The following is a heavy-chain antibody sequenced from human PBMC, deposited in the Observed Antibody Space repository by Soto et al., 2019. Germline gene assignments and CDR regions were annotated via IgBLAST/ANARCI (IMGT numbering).Heavy chain of an antibody. J-gene: IGHJ4*02. D-gene: IGHD3-10*01. Sequence: SETLSLTCTVSGGSISSYYWSWIRQPPGKGLEWIGYIYYSGSTNYNPSLKSRVTISVDTSKNQFSLKLSSVTAADTAVYYCARTMVRGADFDYWGQGTLVTVSS. CDR3: ARTMVRGADFDY. CDR1: GGSISSYY. V-gene: IGHV4-59*01. CDR2: IYYSGST.